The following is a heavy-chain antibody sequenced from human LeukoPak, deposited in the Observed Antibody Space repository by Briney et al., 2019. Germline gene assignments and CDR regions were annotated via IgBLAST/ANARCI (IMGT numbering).Heavy chain of an antibody. V-gene: IGHV4-39*07. CDR1: GGSISSSSYY. CDR2: IYYSGST. Sequence: PSETLSLTCTVSGGSISSSSYYWGWIRQPPGKGLEWIGSIYYSGSTYYNPSLKSRVTISVDRSKNQFSLKLSSVTAADTAVYYCARAESIAARPRAFDIWGQGTMVTVSS. CDR3: ARAESIAARPRAFDI. J-gene: IGHJ3*02. D-gene: IGHD6-6*01.